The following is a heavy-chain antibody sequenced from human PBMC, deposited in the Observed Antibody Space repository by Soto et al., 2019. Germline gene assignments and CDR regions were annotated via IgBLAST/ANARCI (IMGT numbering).Heavy chain of an antibody. CDR1: GVSVSSKSYF. CDR2: THYSGST. V-gene: IGHV4-61*01. D-gene: IGHD2-21*01. CDR3: ARGLLWSDF. J-gene: IGHJ4*02. Sequence: PSETLSLTCTVSGVSVSSKSYFWTWIRQAPGKGPEWVGYTHYSGSTDYNPSLKSRATISLDTSRNQFSLNLNSVTAADTAVYYCARGLLWSDFWSQGTLVTVSS.